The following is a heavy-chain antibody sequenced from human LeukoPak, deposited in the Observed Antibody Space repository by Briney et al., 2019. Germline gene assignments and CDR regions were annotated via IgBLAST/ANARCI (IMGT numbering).Heavy chain of an antibody. D-gene: IGHD5-18*01. CDR3: AKGMTAMVMDSYYGMDV. J-gene: IGHJ6*02. V-gene: IGHV1-18*01. Sequence: ASVKVSCKASGYTFTSYGISWVRQAPGQGLEWMGWISAYNGNTNYAQKLQGRVTMTTDTSTSTAYMELRSLRSDDTAVYYCAKGMTAMVMDSYYGMDVWGQGTTVTVSS. CDR1: GYTFTSYG. CDR2: ISAYNGNT.